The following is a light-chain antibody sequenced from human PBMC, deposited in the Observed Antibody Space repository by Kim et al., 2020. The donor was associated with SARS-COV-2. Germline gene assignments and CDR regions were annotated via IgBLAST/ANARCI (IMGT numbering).Light chain of an antibody. CDR3: SSYESSSALV. V-gene: IGLV2-14*03. CDR2: DVS. J-gene: IGLJ2*01. Sequence: QSALTQSASVSGSPGQSITISCTGTSNDVGGFNYVSWYQHHPGKAPKLMIYDVSKRPSGVSNRFSGSKSGNTASLTISGLQAEDDADYYCSSYESSSALVFGGGIQLTVL. CDR1: SNDVGGFNY.